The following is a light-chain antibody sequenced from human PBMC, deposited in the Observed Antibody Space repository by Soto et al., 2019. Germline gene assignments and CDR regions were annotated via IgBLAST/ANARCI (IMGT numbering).Light chain of an antibody. Sequence: EIVLTQSPGTLSLSPGERATLSCRASQSVTSSYLAWYQQKPGQAPRLLIYGASSRATGIPDRFSGSGSGTDFTLTINRLEPEDFAVYYCQQYGSSPTFGQWTKVDIK. CDR1: QSVTSSY. CDR3: QQYGSSPT. CDR2: GAS. J-gene: IGKJ1*01. V-gene: IGKV3-20*01.